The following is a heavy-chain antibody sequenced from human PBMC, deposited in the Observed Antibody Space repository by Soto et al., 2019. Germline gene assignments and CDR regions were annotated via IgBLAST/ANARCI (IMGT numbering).Heavy chain of an antibody. Sequence: GGSLRLSCAASGFTFSSYSMNWVRQAPGKGLEWVSSISSSSSYIYYADSVKGRFTISRDNAKNSLYLQMNSLRAEDTAVYYCWMGPQVRSIAVRDAFDIWGQGTMVTVSS. J-gene: IGHJ3*02. CDR1: GFTFSSYS. D-gene: IGHD6-6*01. V-gene: IGHV3-21*01. CDR2: ISSSSSYI. CDR3: WMGPQVRSIAVRDAFDI.